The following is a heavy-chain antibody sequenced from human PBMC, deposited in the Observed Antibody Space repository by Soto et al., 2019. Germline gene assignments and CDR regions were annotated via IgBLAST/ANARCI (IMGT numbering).Heavy chain of an antibody. CDR1: VFTCSDYY. D-gene: IGHD3-22*01. CDR3: AKGSNEDSSGYHDY. Sequence: NPWWSLRLSCSASVFTCSDYYMSWMRQAPGKGLEWVSYISTSSTYTSYADSVKGRFTISRDNTKNSLYLQMNSLRAEDTAVYYCAKGSNEDSSGYHDYWGQGTLVTVSS. CDR2: ISTSSTYT. J-gene: IGHJ4*02. V-gene: IGHV3-11*06.